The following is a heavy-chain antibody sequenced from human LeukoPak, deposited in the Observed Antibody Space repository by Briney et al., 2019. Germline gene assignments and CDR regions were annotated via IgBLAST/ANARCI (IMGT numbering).Heavy chain of an antibody. J-gene: IGHJ4*02. CDR3: ARVTMVRGVIPYYFDY. CDR2: IDWDDDK. Sequence: SGPALVKPTQTLTLTCTFSGFSLSTSAMCVSWIRQPPGKALEWLALIDWDDDKYYSTSLKTRLTISKDTSKNQVVLTMTNMDPVDTATYYCARVTMVRGVIPYYFDYWGQGTLVTVSS. CDR1: GFSLSTSAMC. V-gene: IGHV2-70*01. D-gene: IGHD3-10*01.